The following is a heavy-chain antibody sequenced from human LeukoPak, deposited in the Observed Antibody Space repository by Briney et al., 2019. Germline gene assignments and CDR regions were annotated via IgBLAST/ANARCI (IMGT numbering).Heavy chain of an antibody. CDR2: IRSSGDIT. CDR1: GFTFSRYS. J-gene: IGHJ4*02. CDR3: VRDPDALDY. V-gene: IGHV3-48*02. Sequence: GGSLRLSCAASGFTFSRYSMNWVRQAPGKGLEWVSYIRSSGDITYYADSVKGRFTIYRDSAKDSLYLQMNSLRDEDTAVYYCVRDPDALDYWGQGTLVTVSS.